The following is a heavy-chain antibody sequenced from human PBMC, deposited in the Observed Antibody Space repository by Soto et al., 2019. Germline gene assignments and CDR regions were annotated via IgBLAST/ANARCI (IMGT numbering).Heavy chain of an antibody. Sequence: EVQLVESGGGLVQPGGSLRLSCAASGFTFSSYEMNWVRQAPGKGLEWVSYISSSGSTIYYADSVKGRFTISRDNAKNSLYPQMNSLRAEDTAVYYCASYPDNYYDSSGYHYWGQGTLVTVSS. CDR1: GFTFSSYE. V-gene: IGHV3-48*03. D-gene: IGHD3-22*01. J-gene: IGHJ4*02. CDR3: ASYPDNYYDSSGYHY. CDR2: ISSSGSTI.